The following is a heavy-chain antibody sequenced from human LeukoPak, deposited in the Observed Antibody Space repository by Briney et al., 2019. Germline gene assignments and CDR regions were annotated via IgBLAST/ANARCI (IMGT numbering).Heavy chain of an antibody. Sequence: ASVKVSCKASGYILTNYGLSWVRQAPGQGLEWMGCISVYNGHTKYAQEFQDRVTMTTDTSTNTAYVELRSLRSDDPAVYYCARGTASVDYYFDNWGQGNQVTVSS. CDR2: ISVYNGHT. J-gene: IGHJ4*02. D-gene: IGHD2-21*02. V-gene: IGHV1-18*01. CDR1: GYILTNYG. CDR3: ARGTASVDYYFDN.